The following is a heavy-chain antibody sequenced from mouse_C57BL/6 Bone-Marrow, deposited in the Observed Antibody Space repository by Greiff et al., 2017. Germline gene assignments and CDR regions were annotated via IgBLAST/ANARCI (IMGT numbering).Heavy chain of an antibody. CDR1: GYAFTNYL. Sequence: QVQLKQSGAELVRPGTSVKVSCKASGYAFTNYLIEWVKQRPGQGLEWIGVINPGSGGTNYNEKFKGKATLTADKSSSTAYMQLSSLTSEDSAVYFCAREGETHWYFDGWGTGTTVTVSS. V-gene: IGHV1-54*01. CDR2: INPGSGGT. J-gene: IGHJ1*03. CDR3: AREGETHWYFDG.